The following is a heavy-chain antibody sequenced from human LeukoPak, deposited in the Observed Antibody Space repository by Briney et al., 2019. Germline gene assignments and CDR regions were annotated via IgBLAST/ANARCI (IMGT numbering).Heavy chain of an antibody. CDR2: INHSGST. Sequence: PSDTLSLTCAVYGGSFSGYYWSWIRQPPRKGLEWIGEINHSGSTNYNPSLKSRVTISVDTSKNQFSLKLSSVTAADTAVYYCARGIVDTAMVSSLDYWGQGTLVTVSS. CDR1: GGSFSGYY. V-gene: IGHV4-34*01. J-gene: IGHJ4*02. D-gene: IGHD5-18*01. CDR3: ARGIVDTAMVSSLDY.